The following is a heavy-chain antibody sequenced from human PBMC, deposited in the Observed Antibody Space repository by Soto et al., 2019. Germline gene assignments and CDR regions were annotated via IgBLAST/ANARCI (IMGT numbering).Heavy chain of an antibody. CDR1: GGTFRNYP. CDR3: ASRPIVLLNHFES. Sequence: QVQLVQSGTEVKKPGSSVKVSCKASGGTFRNYPINWVRQAPGQGLEWMGSIFPLTDIPDYAQNFQARLTISAHKSTSTAYMELRSLTSDDTAIPFCASRPIVLLNHFESWGQGTLVTVSS. CDR2: IFPLTDIP. D-gene: IGHD1-26*01. J-gene: IGHJ4*02. V-gene: IGHV1-69*02.